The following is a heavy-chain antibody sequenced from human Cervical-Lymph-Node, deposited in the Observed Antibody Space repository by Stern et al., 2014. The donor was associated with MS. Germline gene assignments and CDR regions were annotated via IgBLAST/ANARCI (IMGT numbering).Heavy chain of an antibody. J-gene: IGHJ4*02. D-gene: IGHD6-6*01. V-gene: IGHV2-26*01. Sequence: QVTLRESGPVLVKPTETLTLTCTVSGFSLSNARMGVSWIRQPPGKALEWLAHIFSNDEKSYSTSLKSSLTISKDTSKSQVVLTMTNMDPVDTATYYCARTVAARWYYFDYWGQGTLVTVSS. CDR2: IFSNDEK. CDR1: GFSLSNARMG. CDR3: ARTVAARWYYFDY.